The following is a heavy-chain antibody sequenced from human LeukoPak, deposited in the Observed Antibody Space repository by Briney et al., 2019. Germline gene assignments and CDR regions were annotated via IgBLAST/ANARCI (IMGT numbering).Heavy chain of an antibody. V-gene: IGHV4-39*01. Sequence: NPSETLSLTCTVSGGSINSTNYYWGWIRQPPGKGLEWIGSIYYSGSTYYNPSLKSRVTISVDTSKNQSSLKLSSVTAADTAVYYCARHKGYGSGSYGWFDPWGQGTLVTVSS. D-gene: IGHD3-10*01. CDR1: GGSINSTNYY. J-gene: IGHJ5*02. CDR3: ARHKGYGSGSYGWFDP. CDR2: IYYSGST.